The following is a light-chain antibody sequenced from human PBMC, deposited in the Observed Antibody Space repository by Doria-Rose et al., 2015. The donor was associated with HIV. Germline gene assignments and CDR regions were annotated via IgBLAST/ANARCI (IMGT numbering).Light chain of an antibody. CDR1: QSLLYTSKNY. Sequence: DIQMTQSPESLGMALGERATLKCKSNQSLLYTSKNYLAWYQQKPGQPPKLLIYWAYTRQSGVPARFSGSGSGTDFTLTISSLEAEDVAVYYCQQYYDTPSFGPGTTVDIK. CDR3: QQYYDTPS. J-gene: IGKJ3*01. V-gene: IGKV4-1*01. CDR2: WAY.